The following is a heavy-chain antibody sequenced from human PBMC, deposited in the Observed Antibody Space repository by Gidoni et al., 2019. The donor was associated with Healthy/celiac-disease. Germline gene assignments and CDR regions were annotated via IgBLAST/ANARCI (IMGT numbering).Heavy chain of an antibody. CDR3: VITATRTGYYGMDV. J-gene: IGHJ6*02. Sequence: EVQLVESGGGLVQTGGSLRLPCSASGFTFSSYAMHWVRQAPGKGLEYVSAISSNGGSTYYADSVKGRFTISRDKSKNTLYLQMSSLRAEDTAVYYCVITATRTGYYGMDVWGQGTTVTVSS. CDR2: ISSNGGST. CDR1: GFTFSSYA. D-gene: IGHD2-8*02. V-gene: IGHV3-64D*09.